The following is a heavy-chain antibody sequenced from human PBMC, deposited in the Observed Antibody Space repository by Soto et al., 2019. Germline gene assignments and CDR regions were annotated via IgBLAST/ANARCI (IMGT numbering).Heavy chain of an antibody. J-gene: IGHJ4*02. Sequence: QVQLQQWGAGLLKPSETLSLTCAGYGGSFNDYYWSWIRQPPGKGLEWIGEINHTGHTNYNPSLKSRVTISVDTSNNQFSLKLSSVTSAATAVYYCERSGHLFDYWGQGSMVTVSS. CDR2: INHTGHT. D-gene: IGHD3-10*01. CDR3: ERSGHLFDY. V-gene: IGHV4-34*01. CDR1: GGSFNDYY.